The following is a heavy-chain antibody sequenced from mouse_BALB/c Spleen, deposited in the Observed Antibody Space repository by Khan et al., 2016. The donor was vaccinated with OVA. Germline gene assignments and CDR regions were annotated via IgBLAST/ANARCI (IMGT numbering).Heavy chain of an antibody. CDR3: VRDGAYHRNDGWFAY. V-gene: IGHV1-4*01. J-gene: IGHJ3*01. CDR2: INPSNGYT. CDR1: GYTFTSYT. D-gene: IGHD2-14*01. Sequence: QVQLKQSGAELARPGASVKMSCKASGYTFTSYTIHWIKKRPGQGLEWIGYINPSNGYTNYNQKFKDKATSTTDKSSTTAYLQLSSLTSDDPAVYNCVRDGAYHRNDGWFAYWGQGTLVTVSA.